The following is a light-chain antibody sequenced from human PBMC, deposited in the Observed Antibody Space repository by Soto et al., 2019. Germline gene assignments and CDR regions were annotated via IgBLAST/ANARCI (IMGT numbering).Light chain of an antibody. CDR1: TSNIGSNH. Sequence: QSVLAQPPSASGTPGQRATISCSGSTSNIGSNHVYWYQQLPGTAPKLLIYGNSNRPSGVPDRFSGSKSGTSASLAITGLQAEDEADYYCQSYDSSLSGSIFGTGTKVTVL. CDR3: QSYDSSLSGSI. CDR2: GNS. V-gene: IGLV1-40*01. J-gene: IGLJ1*01.